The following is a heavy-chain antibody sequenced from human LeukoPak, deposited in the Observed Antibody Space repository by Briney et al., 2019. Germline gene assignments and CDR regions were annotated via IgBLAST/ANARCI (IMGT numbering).Heavy chain of an antibody. J-gene: IGHJ6*03. D-gene: IGHD3-16*01. CDR2: VYTSGST. Sequence: SETLSLTCTVSGGSISSDNYSWSWIRQPAGKGLEWIGRVYTSGSTNYNPSLKSRVTISVDTSKNQFSLKLSSVTAADTAVYYCARETSQKGAHYMDVWGKGTTVTISS. CDR3: ARETSQKGAHYMDV. CDR1: GGSISSDNYS. V-gene: IGHV4-61*02.